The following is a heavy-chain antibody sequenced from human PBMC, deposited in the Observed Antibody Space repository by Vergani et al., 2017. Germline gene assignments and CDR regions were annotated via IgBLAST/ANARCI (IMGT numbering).Heavy chain of an antibody. CDR2: ISPYNGDT. D-gene: IGHD3-3*01. V-gene: IGHV1-18*01. CDR3: ARDRVAGYLEY. J-gene: IGHJ4*02. Sequence: QVQLLQSGSEMKKPGASVKVSCKTFGYTFTSYGITWVRQAPGQGLEWVGWISPYNGDTNYAQKLQGRVTVTVDKATKTAYMDLRSLKSDDTGIYFCARDRVAGYLEYWGQGTVVIVSS. CDR1: GYTFTSYG.